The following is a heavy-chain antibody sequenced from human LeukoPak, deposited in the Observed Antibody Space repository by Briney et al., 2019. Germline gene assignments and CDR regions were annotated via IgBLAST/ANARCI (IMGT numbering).Heavy chain of an antibody. D-gene: IGHD2-2*01. V-gene: IGHV1-2*02. CDR2: INPNSGGT. CDR3: ARSTGREIIVQDY. Sequence: ASVKVSCKASGYTFTGYYMHWVRQAPGQGLEWMGWINPNSGGTNYAQKFQGRVTMTRDTSISTAYMELSRLRSDDTAVYYCARSTGREIIVQDYWGQGTLVTVSS. CDR1: GYTFTGYY. J-gene: IGHJ4*02.